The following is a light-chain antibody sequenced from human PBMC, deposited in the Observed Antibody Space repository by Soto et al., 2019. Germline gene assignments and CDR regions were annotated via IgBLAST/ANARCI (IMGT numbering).Light chain of an antibody. Sequence: DIQMPQSPSTMSASVGEGATITGRASQSISSWLAWYQQKPGKAPKLLIYDASSLESGVPSRFSGSGSGTEFTLTISSLQPEDFATYYCKQSYYNPTFGKGNKVDIK. CDR2: DAS. J-gene: IGKJ4*01. CDR3: KQSYYNPT. V-gene: IGKV1-5*01. CDR1: QSISSW.